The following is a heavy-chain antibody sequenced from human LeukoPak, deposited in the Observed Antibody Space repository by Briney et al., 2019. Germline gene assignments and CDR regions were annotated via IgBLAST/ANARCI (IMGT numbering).Heavy chain of an antibody. J-gene: IGHJ4*02. D-gene: IGHD3-16*02. CDR3: ARARVIPASFDD. CDR1: GGSITFGSYY. CDR2: IYTSGRT. V-gene: IGHV4-61*02. Sequence: SQTLSLTCTVSGGSITFGSYYWTWIRQPAGKGLEWIGRIYTSGRTFYNPSLKSRVTISMDTSMNQFSLRLNSVTAADTAVYYCARARVIPASFDDWGQGTLVTVSS.